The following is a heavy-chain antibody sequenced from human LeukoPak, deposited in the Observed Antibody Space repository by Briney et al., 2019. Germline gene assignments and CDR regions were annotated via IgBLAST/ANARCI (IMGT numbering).Heavy chain of an antibody. J-gene: IGHJ4*02. CDR1: GYTFTNYD. D-gene: IGHD3-3*01. V-gene: IGHV1-8*03. Sequence: ASVKVSCKTSGYTFTNYDITWVRQAPGQGLEWMGWMNPNGANTGYARKFQGRVSITRDTSISTAYMELSSLGSEDTAVYYCARGTNNPRNTVFGVVTLYYFDYWGQGTLVTVSS. CDR2: MNPNGANT. CDR3: ARGTNNPRNTVFGVVTLYYFDY.